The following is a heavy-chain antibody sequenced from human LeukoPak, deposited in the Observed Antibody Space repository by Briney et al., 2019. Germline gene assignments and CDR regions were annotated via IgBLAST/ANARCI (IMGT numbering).Heavy chain of an antibody. Sequence: AASVKVSCKASGYTFASYGISWVRQAPGQGLEWMGWISAHNGNTSFAQRHQGRLTMTTDTSTSTAYMELRSLRSDDTAVYYCATVGGHYYDSSGYYYFDYWGQGTLVTVSS. CDR2: ISAHNGNT. CDR3: ATVGGHYYDSSGYYYFDY. CDR1: GYTFASYG. D-gene: IGHD3-22*01. J-gene: IGHJ4*02. V-gene: IGHV1-18*01.